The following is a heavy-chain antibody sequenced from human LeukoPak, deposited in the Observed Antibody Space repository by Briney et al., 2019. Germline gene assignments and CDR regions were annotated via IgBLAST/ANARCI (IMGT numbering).Heavy chain of an antibody. D-gene: IGHD4-17*01. J-gene: IGHJ4*02. CDR1: GGSISSYY. V-gene: IGHV4-59*08. CDR3: ARHDGGYGDYFDY. CDR2: IYSSGST. Sequence: SETLSLTCSVSGGSISSYYWSWIRQPPGKGLEWIGYIYSSGSTNYNPSLKSRVSVSVDTSKNQFSLKLSSVTAADTAVYYCARHDGGYGDYFDYWGPGTLVTVSS.